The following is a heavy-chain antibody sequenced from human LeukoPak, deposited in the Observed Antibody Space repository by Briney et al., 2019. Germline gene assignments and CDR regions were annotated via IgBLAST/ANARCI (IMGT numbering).Heavy chain of an antibody. CDR1: GGSFSGYY. V-gene: IGHV4-34*01. CDR2: INHSGST. J-gene: IGHJ6*04. D-gene: IGHD3-16*01. Sequence: PSETLSLTCAVYGGSFSGYYWSWIRQPPGKGLEWIGEINHSGSTNYNPSLKSRVTISVDTSKNQFSLKLSSVTAADTAVYYCASGRFGSVWGKGTTVTVSS. CDR3: ASGRFGSV.